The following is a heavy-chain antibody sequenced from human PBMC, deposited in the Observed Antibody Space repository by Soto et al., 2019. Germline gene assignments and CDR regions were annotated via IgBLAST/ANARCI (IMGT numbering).Heavy chain of an antibody. V-gene: IGHV3-30*18. D-gene: IGHD5-12*01. Sequence: GGSLRLSCAASGFTFSSYGMHWVRQVPGKGLEWVTMISYDGVSQDYADSVKGRFTISRDNTKDTLYLQMNSLRVEDTAVYYCAKDRISGYEYSFSYFYGMAVWGQGLTVSVSS. CDR1: GFTFSSYG. CDR3: AKDRISGYEYSFSYFYGMAV. CDR2: ISYDGVSQ. J-gene: IGHJ6*02.